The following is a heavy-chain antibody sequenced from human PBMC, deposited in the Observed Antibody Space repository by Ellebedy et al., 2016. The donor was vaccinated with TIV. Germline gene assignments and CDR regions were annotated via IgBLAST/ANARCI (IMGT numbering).Heavy chain of an antibody. J-gene: IGHJ4*02. CDR1: GASISSYY. Sequence: MPSATLSLTCTVPGASISSYYWSWIRQPPGKGMAWIGYIYYSGSTNYNTSLKSRVTIAVDTSKKQISLKLSSVTAADTAVYYCARSSGWDRFDYWGQGTLVTVSS. CDR2: IYYSGST. V-gene: IGHV4-59*01. CDR3: ARSSGWDRFDY. D-gene: IGHD6-19*01.